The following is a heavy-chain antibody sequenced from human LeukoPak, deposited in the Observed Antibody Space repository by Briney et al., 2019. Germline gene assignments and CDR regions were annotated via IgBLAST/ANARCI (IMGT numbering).Heavy chain of an antibody. Sequence: TSETLSLTCTVSGVSVSSSSYYWGWIRQPPGKGLEWIGSIYYSGSTYYNPSLKSRVTISVDTSKNQFSLKLSSVTAADTAVYYCAKDYAAGSIDYWGQGTLVTVSS. CDR1: GVSVSSSSYY. CDR2: IYYSGST. V-gene: IGHV4-39*07. D-gene: IGHD3-16*01. J-gene: IGHJ4*02. CDR3: AKDYAAGSIDY.